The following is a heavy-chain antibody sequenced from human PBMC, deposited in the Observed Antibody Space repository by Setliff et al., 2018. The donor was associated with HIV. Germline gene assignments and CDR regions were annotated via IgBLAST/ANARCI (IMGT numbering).Heavy chain of an antibody. J-gene: IGHJ4*02. V-gene: IGHV4-59*08. CDR2: IYIYNSGST. Sequence: SETLSLTCSVSGGSFSGYYWSWIRQPPGKGLEWIGYIYIYNSGSTNYNPSLTSRVTISGDTSKRQFSLKMSSVTAADTAVYYCARGEPVDILTGYFDYWGQGTLVTVSS. CDR1: GGSFSGYY. D-gene: IGHD3-9*01. CDR3: ARGEPVDILTGYFDY.